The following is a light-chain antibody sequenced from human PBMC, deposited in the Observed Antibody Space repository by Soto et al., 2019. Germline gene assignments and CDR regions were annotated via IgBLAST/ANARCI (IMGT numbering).Light chain of an antibody. V-gene: IGKV3D-20*01. J-gene: IGKJ5*01. CDR3: KLYGTSPPIT. Sequence: QNPSSRYVSSYQQKPGLTRSLLIYPAYTRAPGIPDRFSGRGSGKDFTLTISRLEPGDCAVYYIKLYGTSPPITFGQGTRLEIK. CDR2: PAY. CDR1: QNPSSRY.